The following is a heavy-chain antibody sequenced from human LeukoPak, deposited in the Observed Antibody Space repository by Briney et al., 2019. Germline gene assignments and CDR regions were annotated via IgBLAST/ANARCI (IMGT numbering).Heavy chain of an antibody. V-gene: IGHV4-34*01. CDR2: INHSGST. D-gene: IGHD4-23*01. J-gene: IGHJ6*02. Sequence: SETLSLTCAVYGGSFSGYYWSWIRQPPGKGLEWIGEINHSGSTNYNPSLKSRVTISEDTSKNQFSLKLSSVTAADTAVYYCARLQLIQTTVLTPVEYHYYGMDVWGQGTTVTVSS. CDR1: GGSFSGYY. CDR3: ARLQLIQTTVLTPVEYHYYGMDV.